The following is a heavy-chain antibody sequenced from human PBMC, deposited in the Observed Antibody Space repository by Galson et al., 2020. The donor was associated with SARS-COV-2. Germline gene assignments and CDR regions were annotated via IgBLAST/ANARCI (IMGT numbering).Heavy chain of an antibody. CDR1: GFTFSNYC. V-gene: IGHV3-74*01. CDR3: AREKAVAGINLDD. D-gene: IGHD6-19*01. CDR2: INGDETST. Sequence: GESLKISCAASGFTFSNYCMHWVRQAPGKGLVWVSRINGDETSTNYADSVKGRVTISRDNAKNILYLQMNSLRVEDTAVYYCAREKAVAGINLDDWGQGTLVTVSS. J-gene: IGHJ4*02.